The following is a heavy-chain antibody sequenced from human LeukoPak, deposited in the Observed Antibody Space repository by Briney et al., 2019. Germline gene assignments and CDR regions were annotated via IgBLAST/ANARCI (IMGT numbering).Heavy chain of an antibody. CDR1: GYTFTGYY. Sequence: ASVKVSCKASGYTFTGYYMHWVRQAPGQGLEWMGWINPNSGGTNYAQKFQGRVTMTRDTSISTAYMELSRLRSDDTAVYYCATTPRGYCSGGSCYEKLRFDPWGQGTLVTVSS. V-gene: IGHV1-2*02. CDR3: ATTPRGYCSGGSCYEKLRFDP. CDR2: INPNSGGT. D-gene: IGHD2-15*01. J-gene: IGHJ5*02.